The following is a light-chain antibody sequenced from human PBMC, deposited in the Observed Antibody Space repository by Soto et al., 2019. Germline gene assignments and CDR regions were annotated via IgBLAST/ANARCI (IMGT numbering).Light chain of an antibody. J-gene: IGLJ2*01. V-gene: IGLV1-51*01. CDR3: GTWDSSMSAVL. CDR2: DNN. CDR1: RSNIGNNY. Sequence: QSVLTQSPSVSAAPGQKVTISCSGSRSNIGNNYVSWYQQLPGTAPKVLIYDNNKRPSGIPDRFSGSKSGTSATLGITGLQTGDEADYYCGTWDSSMSAVLFGGGTKLTVL.